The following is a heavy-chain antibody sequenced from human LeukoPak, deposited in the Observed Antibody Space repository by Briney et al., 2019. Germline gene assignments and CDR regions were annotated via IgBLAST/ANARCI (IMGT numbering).Heavy chain of an antibody. J-gene: IGHJ4*02. V-gene: IGHV1-18*01. CDR2: ISAYNGNT. D-gene: IGHD2-8*01. Sequence: EASVKVSCKASGYTFTSYGISWVRQAPGQGLEWMGWISAYNGNTNYAQKLQGRVTMTTDTSTSTAYMELRSLRSDDTAVYHCARVRLDIVLMVYAPYFDYWGQGTLVTVSS. CDR3: ARVRLDIVLMVYAPYFDY. CDR1: GYTFTSYG.